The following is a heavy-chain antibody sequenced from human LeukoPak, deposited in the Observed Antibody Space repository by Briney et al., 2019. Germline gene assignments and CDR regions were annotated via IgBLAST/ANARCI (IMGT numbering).Heavy chain of an antibody. Sequence: GGSLRLSCAASGFTFSSYAMTWVRQAPGKGLEWVSVISSSSGSTSYADSVKGRFTISRDNSKNTLYLQMNSLRAEDTAVYYCAKSSGTPGYYYGMDVWGQGTTVTVSS. D-gene: IGHD6-13*01. J-gene: IGHJ6*02. CDR1: GFTFSSYA. V-gene: IGHV3-23*01. CDR3: AKSSGTPGYYYGMDV. CDR2: ISSSSGST.